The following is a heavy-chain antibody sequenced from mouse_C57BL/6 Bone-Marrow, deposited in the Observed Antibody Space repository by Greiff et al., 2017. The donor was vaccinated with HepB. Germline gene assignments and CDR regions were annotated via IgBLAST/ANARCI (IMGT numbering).Heavy chain of an antibody. CDR2: IRNKANGYTT. D-gene: IGHD1-1*01. V-gene: IGHV7-3*01. CDR1: GFTFTDYY. CDR3: ASFYYYGSSQGYAMDY. J-gene: IGHJ4*01. Sequence: EVQGVESGGGLVQPGGSLSLSCAASGFTFTDYYMSWVRQPPGKALEWLGFIRNKANGYTTEYSASVKGRFTISRDNSQSILYLQMNALRAEDSATYYCASFYYYGSSQGYAMDYWGQGTSVTVSS.